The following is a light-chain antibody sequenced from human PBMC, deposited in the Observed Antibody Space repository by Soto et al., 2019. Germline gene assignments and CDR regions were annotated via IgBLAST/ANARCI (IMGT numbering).Light chain of an antibody. Sequence: QSALTQPASVSGSPGQSITISCTGTSSDVGGYNYVSWYQQHPGKAPKLMIYDVSNRPSGVSNRFSGSKSGNTASLTISGLQAEDEADYYCSSYTSSSNPSFGGGTQLTVL. J-gene: IGLJ2*01. V-gene: IGLV2-14*01. CDR2: DVS. CDR3: SSYTSSSNPS. CDR1: SSDVGGYNY.